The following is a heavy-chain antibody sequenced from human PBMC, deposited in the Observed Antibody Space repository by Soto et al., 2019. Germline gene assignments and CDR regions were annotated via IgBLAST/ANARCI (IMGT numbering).Heavy chain of an antibody. CDR3: ARDYGDCFDF. V-gene: IGHV4-59*01. D-gene: IGHD4-17*01. CDR1: GGSISSYC. CDR2: IYYTGST. Sequence: PSETLSLTCTVSGGSISSYCWSWIRQPPGKGLEWIGYIYYTGSTNYNPSLKSRVTISVDTSKNQFSLNLSSVTAADTAVYYCARDYGDCFDFWGQGTLVTVSS. J-gene: IGHJ4*02.